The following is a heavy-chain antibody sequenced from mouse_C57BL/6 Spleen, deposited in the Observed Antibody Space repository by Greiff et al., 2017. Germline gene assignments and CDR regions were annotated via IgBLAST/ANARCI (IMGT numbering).Heavy chain of an antibody. CDR1: GYTFTSYT. Sequence: QVQLQQSGAELARPGASVKMSCKASGYTFTSYTMHWVKQRPGQGLEWIGYINPSSGYTQYNQKFKDKATLTADKSSSAAYMQLSSLTSEDSAVYYCAKSGYYGGARSLYFVDWGQGTTLTVSS. CDR2: INPSSGYT. D-gene: IGHD1-1*02. V-gene: IGHV1-4*01. J-gene: IGHJ2*01. CDR3: AKSGYYGGARSLYFVD.